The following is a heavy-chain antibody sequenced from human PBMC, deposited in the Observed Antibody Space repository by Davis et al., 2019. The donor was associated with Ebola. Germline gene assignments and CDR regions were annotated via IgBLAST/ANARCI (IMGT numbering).Heavy chain of an antibody. D-gene: IGHD5-18*01. V-gene: IGHV4-34*01. CDR3: ARLTIVGGYSYGYYYYYGMDV. Sequence: MPSETLSLTCAVYGGSFSGYYWSWIRQPPGKGLEWIGEIYHSGSTNYNPSLKSRVTISVDTSKNQFSLKLSSVTAADTAVYYCARLTIVGGYSYGYYYYYGMDVWGQGTTVTVSS. J-gene: IGHJ6*02. CDR2: IYHSGST. CDR1: GGSFSGYY.